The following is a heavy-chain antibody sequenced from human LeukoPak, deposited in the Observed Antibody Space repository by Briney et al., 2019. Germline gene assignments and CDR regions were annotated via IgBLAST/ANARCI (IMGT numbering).Heavy chain of an antibody. J-gene: IGHJ4*02. V-gene: IGHV3-23*01. CDR2: ASGSGRST. CDR1: GFTFSSYA. D-gene: IGHD3-9*01. CDR3: AKMNVLTGYYTPNFDF. Sequence: GGSLRLSCAASGFTFSSYAMSWVRQAPRKGLEWVSVASGSGRSTDYADSVKGRFTISRDNSKNTLYLQMSSLSAENTAVYYCAKMNVLTGYYTPNFDFWGQGTLVTVSS.